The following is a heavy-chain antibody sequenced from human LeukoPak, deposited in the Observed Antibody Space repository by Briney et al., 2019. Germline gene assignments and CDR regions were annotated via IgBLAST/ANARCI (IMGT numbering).Heavy chain of an antibody. Sequence: AGGSLRLSCVASGFTFSSYGMNWVRQAPGKGLEWVSGIGVGGTTYYADSVKGRLTISRDTSKNTLYLQMNSLRAEDTAVYYCAKTQGYYESWGQGTLVTVSS. D-gene: IGHD3-22*01. CDR2: IGVGGTT. V-gene: IGHV3-23*01. CDR3: AKTQGYYES. J-gene: IGHJ5*02. CDR1: GFTFSSYG.